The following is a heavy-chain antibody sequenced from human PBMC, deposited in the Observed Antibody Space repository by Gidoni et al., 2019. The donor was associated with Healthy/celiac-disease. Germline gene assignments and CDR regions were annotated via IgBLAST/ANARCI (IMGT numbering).Heavy chain of an antibody. J-gene: IGHJ4*02. CDR3: ARIATIFGVVIDY. Sequence: QVQLQESGPGLVKPSQTLSLTCTVSGGSISRGGYYWSWIRQHPGKGLEWIGYIYYSGSTYYNPSLKSRVTISVDTSKNQFSLKLSSVTAADTAVYYCARIATIFGVVIDYWGQGTLVTVSS. D-gene: IGHD3-3*01. V-gene: IGHV4-31*03. CDR1: GGSISRGGYY. CDR2: IYYSGST.